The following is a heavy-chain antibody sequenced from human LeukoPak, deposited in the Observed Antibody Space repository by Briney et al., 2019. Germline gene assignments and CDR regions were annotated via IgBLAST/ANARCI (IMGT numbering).Heavy chain of an antibody. CDR3: ARDLRYSSSSRSGFDI. D-gene: IGHD6-13*01. Sequence: PGGSLRLSCAASGFTFSSYSMNWVRQAPGKGLEWVSSISSSSSYIYYADSVKGRFTISRDNAKNSLYLQMNSLRAEDTAVYYCARDLRYSSSSRSGFDIWGQGTMVTVSS. CDR2: ISSSSSYI. V-gene: IGHV3-21*01. J-gene: IGHJ3*02. CDR1: GFTFSSYS.